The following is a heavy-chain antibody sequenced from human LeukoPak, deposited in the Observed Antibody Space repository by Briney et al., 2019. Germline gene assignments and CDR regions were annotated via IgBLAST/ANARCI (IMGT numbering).Heavy chain of an antibody. CDR2: TRNKANSYTT. V-gene: IGHV3-72*01. Sequence: GGSLRLSCAASGFTFSDRYMDWVRQAPGKGLEWVGRTRNKANSYTTEYAASVKGRFTISRDDSKNSLYLQMNSLKTEDTAVYYCARAFYDSSGYYSDYWGQGTLVTVSS. CDR1: GFTFSDRY. CDR3: ARAFYDSSGYYSDY. J-gene: IGHJ4*02. D-gene: IGHD3-22*01.